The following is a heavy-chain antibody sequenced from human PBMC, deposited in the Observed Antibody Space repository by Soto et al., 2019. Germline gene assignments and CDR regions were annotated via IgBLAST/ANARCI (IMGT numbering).Heavy chain of an antibody. V-gene: IGHV1-18*01. CDR3: ARFRFVAGTVSYFDY. D-gene: IGHD6-19*01. CDR2: ISAYNGNT. J-gene: IGHJ4*02. Sequence: ASVKVSCKASGYTFTSYGISWVRQAPGQGLEWMGWISAYNGNTNYAQKLQGRVTMTTDTSTSTAYMELRSLRSDDTAVYYCARFRFVAGTVSYFDYWGQGTLVTVSS. CDR1: GYTFTSYG.